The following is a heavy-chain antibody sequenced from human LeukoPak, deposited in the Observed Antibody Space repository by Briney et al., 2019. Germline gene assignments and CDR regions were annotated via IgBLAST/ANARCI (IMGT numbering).Heavy chain of an antibody. Sequence: SETLSLTCAVYGGSFSGYYWSWIRQPPGKGLEWIGEINHSGSTNYNPSLKSRVTISVDTSNNQFSLKLTSVTAADTAVYYCARDTPWGGPNLPDAFDIWGQGTMVTVSS. CDR2: INHSGST. J-gene: IGHJ3*02. V-gene: IGHV4-34*01. D-gene: IGHD2-15*01. CDR1: GGSFSGYY. CDR3: ARDTPWGGPNLPDAFDI.